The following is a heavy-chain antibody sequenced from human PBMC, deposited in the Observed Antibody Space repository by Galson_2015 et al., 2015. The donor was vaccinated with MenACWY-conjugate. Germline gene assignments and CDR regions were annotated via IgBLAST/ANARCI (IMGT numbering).Heavy chain of an antibody. CDR2: INSDGSST. CDR1: GFTFSSYW. D-gene: IGHD2-2*01. V-gene: IGHV3-74*01. J-gene: IGHJ1*01. Sequence: SLRLSCAASGFTFSSYWMHWVRQAPGKGLVWVSLINSDGSSTSYADSVKGRFTISRDNAKNTLYLQMNSLRAEDTAVYYCAVYCSSTRCSGASGGSWGQGTLVTVSS. CDR3: AVYCSSTRCSGASGGS.